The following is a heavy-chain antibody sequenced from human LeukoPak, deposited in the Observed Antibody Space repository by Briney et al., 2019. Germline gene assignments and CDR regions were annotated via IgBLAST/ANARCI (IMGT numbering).Heavy chain of an antibody. CDR3: TRYLGYCSGGSCPDY. V-gene: IGHV5-51*01. D-gene: IGHD2-15*01. CDR2: IYPGGSDT. J-gene: IGHJ4*02. CDR1: GYSFTSYW. Sequence: GESLKISCKGSGYSFTSYWIGWVRQMPGKGLEWMGIIYPGGSDTRYSPSFQGQVTISADKSISTAHLQWSSLKASDTAMYYCTRYLGYCSGGSCPDYWGQGTLVTVSS.